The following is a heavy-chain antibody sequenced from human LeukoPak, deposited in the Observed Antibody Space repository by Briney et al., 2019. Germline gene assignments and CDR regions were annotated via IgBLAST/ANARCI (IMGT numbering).Heavy chain of an antibody. Sequence: GGTLRLSCAASGFTFSSYGMSWVRQAPGKGLEWVSAISGSGGSTYYADSVKGRFTISRDNSKNTLYLQMNSLRAEDTAVYYCARAPVVTTPDHAFDIWGQGTMVTVSS. CDR2: ISGSGGST. D-gene: IGHD4-23*01. V-gene: IGHV3-23*01. CDR3: ARAPVVTTPDHAFDI. J-gene: IGHJ3*02. CDR1: GFTFSSYG.